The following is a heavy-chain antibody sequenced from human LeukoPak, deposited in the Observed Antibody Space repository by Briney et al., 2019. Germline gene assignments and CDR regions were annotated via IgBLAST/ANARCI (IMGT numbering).Heavy chain of an antibody. D-gene: IGHD2-8*02. CDR2: IGTEGDT. CDR1: GFTLRNYD. Sequence: GGSLRLSCTASGFTLRNYDMHWVRQTTEKGLEWVSGIGTEGDTFYPDAVKGRLTISRENAKNSFYLQMNSLRAGDTAVYYCARGRFVLVPSLERWYFDLWGRGTLVTVSS. J-gene: IGHJ2*01. CDR3: ARGRFVLVPSLERWYFDL. V-gene: IGHV3-13*01.